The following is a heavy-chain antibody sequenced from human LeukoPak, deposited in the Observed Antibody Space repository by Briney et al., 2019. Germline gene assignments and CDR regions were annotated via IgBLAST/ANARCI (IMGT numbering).Heavy chain of an antibody. CDR2: INHSGST. J-gene: IGHJ6*02. V-gene: IGHV4-34*01. CDR1: GGSFSGYY. CDR3: ARVSGYCSSTSCYTSYYYGMDV. D-gene: IGHD2-2*02. Sequence: SETLSLTCAVYGGSFSGYYWSWIRQPPGKGLEWIGEINHSGSTNYNPSLKSRVTISVDTSKNQFSLKLSSVTAADTAVYYCARVSGYCSSTSCYTSYYYGMDVRGQGTTVTVSS.